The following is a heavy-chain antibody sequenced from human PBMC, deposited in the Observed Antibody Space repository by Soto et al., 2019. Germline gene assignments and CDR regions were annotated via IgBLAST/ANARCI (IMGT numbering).Heavy chain of an antibody. CDR3: ARIYCTTATCDSWFDP. CDR2: IDPGDTYA. J-gene: IGHJ5*02. Sequence: GESLKISCTGFGYTFTTFWISWVRQMPGKGLEWMGRIDPGDTYATYSPAFQGHVTISADKATSTAYLQWSSLKASDTAMYFCARIYCTTATCDSWFDPWGQGTLVTVSS. V-gene: IGHV5-10-1*01. D-gene: IGHD2-8*01. CDR1: GYTFTTFW.